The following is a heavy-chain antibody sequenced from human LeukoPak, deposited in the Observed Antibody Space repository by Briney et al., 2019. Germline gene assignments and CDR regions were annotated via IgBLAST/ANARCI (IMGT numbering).Heavy chain of an antibody. CDR3: ARDAGHWFDP. Sequence: PGGSLRLSCAASGFTFSTYDMHWVRQAPGKGLEWVAVIWYDGSNKHYEDSVKGRFTISRDNSKNTLYLQMNSLRAEDTAVYYCARDAGHWFDPWGQGTLVTVSS. CDR1: GFTFSTYD. V-gene: IGHV3-33*01. J-gene: IGHJ5*02. CDR2: IWYDGSNK.